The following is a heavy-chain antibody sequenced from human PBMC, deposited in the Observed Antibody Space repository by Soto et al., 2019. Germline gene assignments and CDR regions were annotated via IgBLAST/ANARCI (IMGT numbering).Heavy chain of an antibody. Sequence: EVQLLESGGGLVQPGGSLRLSCAASGFTFSGYAMSWVRQAPGRGLEWVSGISGSGGATYYADSVKGRFTISRDNSKNTVYLQMNSLRVDDTAVYYCAKGVSDTSGYWVSWGQGTLVTVSS. J-gene: IGHJ5*02. V-gene: IGHV3-23*01. CDR3: AKGVSDTSGYWVS. D-gene: IGHD3-22*01. CDR1: GFTFSGYA. CDR2: ISGSGGAT.